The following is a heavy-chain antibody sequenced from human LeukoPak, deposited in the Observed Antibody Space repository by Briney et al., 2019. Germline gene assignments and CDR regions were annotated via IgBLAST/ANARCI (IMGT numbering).Heavy chain of an antibody. V-gene: IGHV4-34*01. CDR3: ATIAAAGKGTFDY. Sequence: PSETLSLTCAVYGGSFSGYYWSWIRQPPGKGLEWIGEINHSGSTNYDPSLKSRVTISVDTPKNQFSLKLSSVTAADTAVYYCATIAAAGKGTFDYWGQGTLVTVSS. CDR2: INHSGST. D-gene: IGHD6-13*01. CDR1: GGSFSGYY. J-gene: IGHJ4*02.